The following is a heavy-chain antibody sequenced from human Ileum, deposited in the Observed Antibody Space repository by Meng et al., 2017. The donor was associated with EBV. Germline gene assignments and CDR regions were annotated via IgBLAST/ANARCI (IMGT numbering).Heavy chain of an antibody. CDR2: IDTDGSTT. D-gene: IGHD3/OR15-3a*01. J-gene: IGHJ4*02. CDR3: VRGGLGPWY. V-gene: IGHV3-74*01. CDR1: GFTFSNSW. Sequence: EPGGGLVQPGGSLRLSCAASGFTFSNSWMHWLRQAPGKGLVWVSHIDTDGSTTNYAGSVKGRFTISRDNAKNTLSLQMNSLRVEDTAVYYCVRGGLGPWYWGQGTLVTVSS.